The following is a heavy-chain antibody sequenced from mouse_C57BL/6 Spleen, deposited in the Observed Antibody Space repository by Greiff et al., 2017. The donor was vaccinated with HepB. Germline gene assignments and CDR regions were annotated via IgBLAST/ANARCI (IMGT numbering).Heavy chain of an antibody. CDR3: TRRLLAYAMDY. D-gene: IGHD2-3*01. J-gene: IGHJ4*01. V-gene: IGHV1-15*01. Sequence: QVQLKESGAELVRPGASVTLSCKASGYTFTDYEMHWVKQTPVHGLEWIGAIDPETGGTAYNQKFKGKAILTADKSSSTAYMELRSLTSEDSAVYYCTRRLLAYAMDYWGQGTSVTVSS. CDR2: IDPETGGT. CDR1: GYTFTDYE.